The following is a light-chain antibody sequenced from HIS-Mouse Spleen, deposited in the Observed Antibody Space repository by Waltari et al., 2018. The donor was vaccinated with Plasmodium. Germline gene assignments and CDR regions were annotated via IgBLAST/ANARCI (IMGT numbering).Light chain of an antibody. Sequence: EIVLTQSPGTLSLSPGERATLSCRASQSVSSSYLAWYQQKPGQAPRLLIYGASSRATGMPDRFSGSGYGTDVTLTISRLEPEDCAVYYCQQYGSSLYTFGQGTKLEIK. CDR2: GAS. J-gene: IGKJ2*01. CDR1: QSVSSSY. CDR3: QQYGSSLYT. V-gene: IGKV3-20*01.